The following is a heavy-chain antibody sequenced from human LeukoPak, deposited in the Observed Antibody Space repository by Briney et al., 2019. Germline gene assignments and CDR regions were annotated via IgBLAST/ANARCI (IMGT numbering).Heavy chain of an antibody. CDR1: GGSISSGSHF. CDR3: ARGRLARIPYFDS. V-gene: IGHV4-31*11. J-gene: IGHJ4*02. Sequence: SETLSLTCGVFGGSISSGSHFWSWIRQLPGKGLEWLGYVDYSGTIYYNSSLESRLTLSVDTSNNQFSLDLRSMTAADTAVYYCARGRLARIPYFDSWGQGALVAVSS. D-gene: IGHD6-19*01. CDR2: VDYSGTI.